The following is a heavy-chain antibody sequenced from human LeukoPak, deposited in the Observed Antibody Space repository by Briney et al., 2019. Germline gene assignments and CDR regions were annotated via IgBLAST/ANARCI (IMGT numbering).Heavy chain of an antibody. CDR1: GGSINSSNYY. CDR2: IYYSEST. D-gene: IGHD2-8*01. Sequence: SETLSLTCTVSGGSINSSNYYWGWVRQPPGKGLEWIGSIYYSESTYYNPSLKSRVTISIDTSKNQFSLKMSSVTAADTAVYYCARDSGYCTNGVCPGRLEGGYWGQGTLVTVSS. J-gene: IGHJ4*02. V-gene: IGHV4-39*07. CDR3: ARDSGYCTNGVCPGRLEGGY.